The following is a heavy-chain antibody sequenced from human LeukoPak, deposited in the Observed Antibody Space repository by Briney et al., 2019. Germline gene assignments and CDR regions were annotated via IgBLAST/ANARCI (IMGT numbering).Heavy chain of an antibody. D-gene: IGHD3-3*01. J-gene: IGHJ4*02. CDR3: AKDEKSYDFWSGYPHY. V-gene: IGHV3-30*02. CDR1: GFTFSSYG. CDR2: IRYDGSNK. Sequence: GGSLRLSCAASGFTFSSYGMHWVRQAPGKGLEWVAFIRYDGSNKYYADSVKGRFTISRDNSKNTLYLQMNSLRAEDTAVYYCAKDEKSYDFWSGYPHYWGQGTLVTVSS.